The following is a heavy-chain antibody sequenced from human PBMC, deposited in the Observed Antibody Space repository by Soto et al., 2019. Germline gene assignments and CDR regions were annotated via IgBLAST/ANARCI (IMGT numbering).Heavy chain of an antibody. V-gene: IGHV3-30-3*01. Sequence: QVQLVESGGGVVQPGRSLRLSCAASGFTFSSYAMHWVRQAPGKGLEWVAVISYDGSNKYYADSVKGRFTISRDNSKNTLYLQMNSLRAEDKDVYYCARGGNYDFWSGYFGYWGQGTLVTVAS. CDR1: GFTFSSYA. J-gene: IGHJ4*02. CDR2: ISYDGSNK. CDR3: ARGGNYDFWSGYFGY. D-gene: IGHD3-3*01.